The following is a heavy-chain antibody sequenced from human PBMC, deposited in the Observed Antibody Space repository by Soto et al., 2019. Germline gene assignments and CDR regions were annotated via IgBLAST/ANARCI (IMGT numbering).Heavy chain of an antibody. Sequence: GGSLRLSCAASGFTFSSYAMHWVRQAPGKGLEWVAVISYDGSNKYYADSVKGRFTISRDNSKNTLYLQMNSLRAEDTAVYYCARDPSEYSSTYNWSDPWGQGTLVTVSS. CDR2: ISYDGSNK. CDR3: ARDPSEYSSTYNWSDP. J-gene: IGHJ5*02. D-gene: IGHD6-6*01. V-gene: IGHV3-30-3*01. CDR1: GFTFSSYA.